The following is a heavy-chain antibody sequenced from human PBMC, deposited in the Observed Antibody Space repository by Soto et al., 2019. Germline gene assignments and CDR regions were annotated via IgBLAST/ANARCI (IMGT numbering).Heavy chain of an antibody. Sequence: QVLLQESGPGLVQPSGTLSLSCAVSGGSVSSSFFWGWVRQPPGKGLEWIGDIFHSGSVNYNPSPKXRVTISIDKSKNQFSLELNSVTTADTAVYYCARSFGWYAIDYWGQGTLVIVSS. CDR3: ARSFGWYAIDY. V-gene: IGHV4-4*02. D-gene: IGHD6-19*01. CDR1: GGSVSSSFF. CDR2: IFHSGSV. J-gene: IGHJ4*02.